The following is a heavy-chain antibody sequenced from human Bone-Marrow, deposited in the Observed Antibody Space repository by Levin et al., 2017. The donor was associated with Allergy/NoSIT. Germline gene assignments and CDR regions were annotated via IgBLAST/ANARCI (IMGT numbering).Heavy chain of an antibody. CDR2: ILFDGSNK. CDR1: GFTFSRYA. V-gene: IGHV3-30*04. CDR3: ARVSSPVNYFSGMDV. J-gene: IGHJ6*02. Sequence: GGSLRLSCAASGFTFSRYAIHWVRQAPGKGLEWVAVILFDGSNKYYADSVKGRFTISRDNSKNTLELQMNNLRTEDTAVYYCARVSSPVNYFSGMDVWGQGTTVTVSS. D-gene: IGHD2-15*01.